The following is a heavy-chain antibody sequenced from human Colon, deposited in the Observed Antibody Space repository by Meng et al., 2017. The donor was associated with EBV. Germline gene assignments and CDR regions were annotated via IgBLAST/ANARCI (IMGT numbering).Heavy chain of an antibody. CDR1: GGSLSSRNW. CDR2: IYHSGST. J-gene: IGHJ4*02. Sequence: RGSGPGLVKPSGNLSLTWPVSGGSLSSRNWWSWVRQPPGKGLEWIGEIYHSGSTNYNPSLKSRVTISVDESKNQFSLRLSSVTAADTAVYYCARVGAYCGGDCYHPRWGQGTLVTVSS. CDR3: ARVGAYCGGDCYHPR. D-gene: IGHD2-21*02. V-gene: IGHV4-4*02.